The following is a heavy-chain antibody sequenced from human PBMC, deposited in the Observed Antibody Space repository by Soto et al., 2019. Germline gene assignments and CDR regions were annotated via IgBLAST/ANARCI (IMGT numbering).Heavy chain of an antibody. J-gene: IGHJ5*02. CDR3: ARIPFYGDYDWFDP. Sequence: QVHLVQSGAEVKKPGASVKVSCKTSGYTFTNFDVNWVRQAAGQGLEWMGWMSPNSENKGYAQKFQGRVTITADESTSTAYMELSSLRSEDTAVYYCARIPFYGDYDWFDPWGQGTLVTVSS. D-gene: IGHD4-17*01. CDR2: MSPNSENK. CDR1: GYTFTNFD. V-gene: IGHV1-8*01.